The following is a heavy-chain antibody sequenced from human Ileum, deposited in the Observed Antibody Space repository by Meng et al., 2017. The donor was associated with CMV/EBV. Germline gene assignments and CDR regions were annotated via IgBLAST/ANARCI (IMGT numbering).Heavy chain of an antibody. Sequence: GGSLRLSCAAFGFTFRDYWMHWVRQSPGKGLVWVSRIDNDGNTADYADSVKGRFTISRDNTKNTLYLQMNSLRAEGTAVYYCARPYTGASTLPFWGQGTLVTVSS. J-gene: IGHJ4*02. D-gene: IGHD1-26*01. CDR3: ARPYTGASTLPF. CDR2: IDNDGNTA. V-gene: IGHV3-74*01. CDR1: GFTFRDYW.